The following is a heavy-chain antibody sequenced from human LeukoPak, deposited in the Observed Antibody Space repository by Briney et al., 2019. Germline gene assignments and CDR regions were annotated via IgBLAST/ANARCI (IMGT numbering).Heavy chain of an antibody. V-gene: IGHV1-18*01. Sequence: ASVKVSCKASGYTFTSYGISWVRQAPGQGLEWMGWISAYNGNTNYAQKLQGRVTMTTDTSTSTAYMELRSLRSDDTAVYYCARALGITMVRGVISRSWFDPWGQGTLVTVSS. CDR1: GYTFTSYG. CDR2: ISAYNGNT. J-gene: IGHJ5*02. CDR3: ARALGITMVRGVISRSWFDP. D-gene: IGHD3-10*01.